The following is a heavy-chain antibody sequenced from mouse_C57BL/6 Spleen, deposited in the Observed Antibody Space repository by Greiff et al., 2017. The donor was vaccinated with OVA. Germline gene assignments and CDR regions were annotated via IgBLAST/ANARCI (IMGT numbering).Heavy chain of an antibody. CDR1: GYTFTDYY. V-gene: IGHV1-75*01. CDR2: IFPGSGST. Sequence: VQLKESGPELVKPGASVKISCKASGYTFTDYYINWVKQRPGQGLEWIGWIFPGSGSTYYNEKFKGKATLTVDKSSSTAYMLLSSLTSEDSAVYFCARPDYYGSSYSAMDYWGQGTSVTVSS. D-gene: IGHD1-1*01. CDR3: ARPDYYGSSYSAMDY. J-gene: IGHJ4*01.